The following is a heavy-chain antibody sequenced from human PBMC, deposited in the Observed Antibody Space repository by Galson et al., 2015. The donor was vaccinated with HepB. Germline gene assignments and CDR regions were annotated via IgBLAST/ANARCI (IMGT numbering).Heavy chain of an antibody. D-gene: IGHD2/OR15-2a*01. CDR3: VRDLTYFGTFVYYDALDI. CDR2: IKDDGSET. J-gene: IGHJ3*02. Sequence: SLRLSCAASGFTFSSYWITWVRQAPGKGLEWVANIKDDGSETNYVDSVKGRFTISRDNVATSLYLQMNTLRPEETAVYYCVRDLTYFGTFVYYDALDIWGHGTMVIVSS. CDR1: GFTFSSYW. V-gene: IGHV3-7*01.